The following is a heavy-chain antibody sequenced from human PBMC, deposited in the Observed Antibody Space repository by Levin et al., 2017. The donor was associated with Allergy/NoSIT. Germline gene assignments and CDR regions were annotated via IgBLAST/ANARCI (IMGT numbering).Heavy chain of an antibody. D-gene: IGHD4-11*01. CDR2: MSYTGTT. Sequence: SETLSLTCTVSGGSVSSGTYYWNWLRQPPGTGLEWIGYMSYTGTTIYNPSLKSRISISVDMSKNQFSLKLSSVTAADTAVYYCATTSTVTTYVNWGRGTLVTVSS. J-gene: IGHJ1*01. CDR3: ATTSTVTTYVN. V-gene: IGHV4-61*01. CDR1: GGSVSSGTYY.